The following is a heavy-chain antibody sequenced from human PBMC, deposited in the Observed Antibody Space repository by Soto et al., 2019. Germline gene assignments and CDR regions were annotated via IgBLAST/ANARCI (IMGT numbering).Heavy chain of an antibody. CDR2: ISSSSSYI. J-gene: IGHJ5*02. Sequence: PGGSLRLSCAASGFTFSSYSMNWVRQAPGKGLEWVSSISSSSSYIYYADSVKGRFTISRDNAKNSLYLQMNSLRAEDTAVYYCARARPMGVLQFEPWGQGTLVTVSS. CDR3: ARARPMGVLQFEP. D-gene: IGHD3-10*01. CDR1: GFTFSSYS. V-gene: IGHV3-21*01.